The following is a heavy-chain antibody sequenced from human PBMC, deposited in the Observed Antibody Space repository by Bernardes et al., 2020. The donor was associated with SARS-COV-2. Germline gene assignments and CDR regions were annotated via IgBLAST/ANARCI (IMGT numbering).Heavy chain of an antibody. J-gene: IGHJ4*02. Sequence: GGSLRLSCAASGFTFNSYSMNWVRQAPGKGLEWVSYISSDSATIYYADSVKVRFTISRDNAINSLSLQLNSLRAEDTAVYYCARGTPGYSNFFDYWGKGTRVTVS. CDR2: ISSDSATI. D-gene: IGHD4-4*01. CDR3: ARGTPGYSNFFDY. V-gene: IGHV3-48*01. CDR1: GFTFNSYS.